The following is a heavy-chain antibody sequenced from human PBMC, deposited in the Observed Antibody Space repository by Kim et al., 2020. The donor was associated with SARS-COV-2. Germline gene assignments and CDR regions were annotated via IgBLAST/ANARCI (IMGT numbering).Heavy chain of an antibody. Sequence: SETLSLTCTVSGGSISSSSYYWGWIRQPPGKGLVWIGSIYYRGSTYYNPSLKSRVTISVDTSKNQFSLKLSSVTAADTAVYYCASTVLRYFDWPTYFDDWGQGTLVTVSS. CDR3: ASTVLRYFDWPTYFDD. J-gene: IGHJ4*02. CDR2: IYYRGST. V-gene: IGHV4-39*01. CDR1: GGSISSSSYY. D-gene: IGHD3-9*01.